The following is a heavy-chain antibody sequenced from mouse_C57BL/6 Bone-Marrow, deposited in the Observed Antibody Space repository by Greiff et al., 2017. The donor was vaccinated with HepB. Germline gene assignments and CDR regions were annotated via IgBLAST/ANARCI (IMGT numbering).Heavy chain of an antibody. CDR3: ARESTTVYYAMDY. V-gene: IGHV2-2*01. J-gene: IGHJ4*01. CDR1: GFSLTSYG. CDR2: IWSGGST. Sequence: VKLVESGPGLVQPSQSLSITCTVSGFSLTSYGVHWVRQSPGKGLEWLGVIWSGGSTDYNAAFISRLSISKDNSKSQVFFKMNSLQADDTAIYYCARESTTVYYAMDYWGQGTSVTVSS. D-gene: IGHD1-1*01.